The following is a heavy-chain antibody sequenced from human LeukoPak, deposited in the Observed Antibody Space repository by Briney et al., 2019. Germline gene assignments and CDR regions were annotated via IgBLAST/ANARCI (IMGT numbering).Heavy chain of an antibody. CDR3: ARGHLTISGVVILPFDY. J-gene: IGHJ4*02. Sequence: SETLSLTCTVSGGSISSYYWSWIRQPPGKGLEWIGYIYYSGSTNYNPSLKSRVTISVDTSKNQFSLKLSSVTAADTAVYYCARGHLTISGVVILPFDYWGQGTLVTVSS. D-gene: IGHD3-3*01. V-gene: IGHV4-59*01. CDR1: GGSISSYY. CDR2: IYYSGST.